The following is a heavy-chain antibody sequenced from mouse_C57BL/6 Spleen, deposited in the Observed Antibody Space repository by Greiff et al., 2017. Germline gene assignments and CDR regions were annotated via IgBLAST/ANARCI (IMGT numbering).Heavy chain of an antibody. CDR3: ARKTTGTGAMDY. D-gene: IGHD4-1*02. V-gene: IGHV1-64*01. CDR1: GYTFTSYW. CDR2: IHPNSGST. Sequence: QVQLQQPGAELVKPGASEKLSCKASGYTFTSYWMHWVKQRPGQGLEWIGMIHPNSGSTNYNEKFKSKATLTVDKSSSTAYMQLSSLTSEDSAVYYCARKTTGTGAMDYWGQGTSVTVSS. J-gene: IGHJ4*01.